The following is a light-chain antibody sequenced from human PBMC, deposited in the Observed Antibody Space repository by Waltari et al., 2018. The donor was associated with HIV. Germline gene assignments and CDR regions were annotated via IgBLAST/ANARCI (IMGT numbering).Light chain of an antibody. CDR1: NIGSKR. CDR3: HVWDRSSDHHV. Sequence: SYVLTQPPSVSVAPGQTARITCGGNNIGSKRVHWYQQKAGQAPVLSVCNARNRPSGIPERCSGSNSGNMATLTSSRVEAGDEADYYCHVWDRSSDHHVFGTGTKVTVL. V-gene: IGLV3-21*02. J-gene: IGLJ1*01. CDR2: NAR.